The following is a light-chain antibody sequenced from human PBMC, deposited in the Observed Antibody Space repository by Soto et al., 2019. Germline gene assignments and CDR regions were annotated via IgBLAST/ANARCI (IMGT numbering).Light chain of an antibody. J-gene: IGKJ1*01. CDR3: QQSYTTPWT. CDR1: QSISFY. CDR2: TTS. Sequence: DIQMTQSPSSLSASVGDRVTITCRASQSISFYLNWYQQKPGRDPRLLIYTTSSLQSGVPSKFSGSASGTDFTLTISSLQPEDFATYYCQQSYTTPWTFGQGTKVEIK. V-gene: IGKV1-39*01.